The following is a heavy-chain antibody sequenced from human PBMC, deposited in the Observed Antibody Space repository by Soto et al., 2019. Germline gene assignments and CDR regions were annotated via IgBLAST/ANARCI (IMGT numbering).Heavy chain of an antibody. CDR2: ISYDGDNE. Sequence: QVQLVESGGGVVQPGRSLRLSCAASGFTFSNYGMHWVRQAPGKGLEWVAIISYDGDNEYYADSVRGRFTISRDNSKNTTYLQTSSLRNEATAVYYCAKDGGPVYCNSPGCSAKHFDYWGQGTLVTVSS. V-gene: IGHV3-30*18. CDR3: AKDGGPVYCNSPGCSAKHFDY. J-gene: IGHJ4*02. D-gene: IGHD2-2*01. CDR1: GFTFSNYG.